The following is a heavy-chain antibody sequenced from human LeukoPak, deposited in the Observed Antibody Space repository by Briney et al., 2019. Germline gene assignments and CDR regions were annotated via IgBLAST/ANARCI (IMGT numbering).Heavy chain of an antibody. Sequence: PSETLSLTCAVYGGSFSGYYWSWIRQPPGKGLEWIGEINHSGSTNYNPSLKSRVTISVDTSKNQFSLKLSSVTAADTAVYYCARRRGYSYTYYFDYWGQGTLVTVSS. J-gene: IGHJ4*02. CDR3: ARRRGYSYTYYFDY. D-gene: IGHD5-18*01. V-gene: IGHV4-34*01. CDR2: INHSGST. CDR1: GGSFSGYY.